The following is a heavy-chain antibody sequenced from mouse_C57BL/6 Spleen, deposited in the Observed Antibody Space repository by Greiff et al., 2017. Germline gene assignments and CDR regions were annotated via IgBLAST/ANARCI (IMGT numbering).Heavy chain of an antibody. D-gene: IGHD1-1*01. CDR2: IYPSDSET. Sequence: QVQLQQPGAELVRPGSSVKLSCKASGYTFTSYWMDWVKQRPGQGLEWIGNIYPSDSETHYNQKFKDKATLTVDKSSSTAYMQISSLTSEDSAVYYCARDDLLLRGDYWGQGTSVTVSS. V-gene: IGHV1-61*01. CDR3: ARDDLLLRGDY. J-gene: IGHJ4*01. CDR1: GYTFTSYW.